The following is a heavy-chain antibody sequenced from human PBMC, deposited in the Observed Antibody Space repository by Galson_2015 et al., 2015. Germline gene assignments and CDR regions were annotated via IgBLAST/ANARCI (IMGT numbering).Heavy chain of an antibody. CDR1: GFIFSSSA. CDR2: ISYDGSYK. D-gene: IGHD6-6*01. V-gene: IGHV3-30*01. Sequence: SLRLSCAASGFIFSSSAMHWVRQDPGKGLEWVAVISYDGSYKYYADSVKGRFTVSRDNSKNTLFLQMNSLRAEDTAVYYCARDTRIEARRTLNYYYYMDVWGKGTTVTVFS. CDR3: ARDTRIEARRTLNYYYYMDV. J-gene: IGHJ6*03.